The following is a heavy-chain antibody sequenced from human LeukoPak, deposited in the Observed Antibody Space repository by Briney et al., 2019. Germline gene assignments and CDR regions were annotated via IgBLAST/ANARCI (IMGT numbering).Heavy chain of an antibody. J-gene: IGHJ4*02. CDR3: ARASPRNNWNYFDY. V-gene: IGHV4-34*01. CDR1: GGSISSYY. D-gene: IGHD1-20*01. Sequence: SETLSLTCTVSGGSISSYYWSWIRQPPGKGLEWIGEINHSGSTNYNPSLKSRVTISVDTSKNQFSLKLSSVTAADTAVYYCARASPRNNWNYFDYWGQGTLVTVSS. CDR2: INHSGST.